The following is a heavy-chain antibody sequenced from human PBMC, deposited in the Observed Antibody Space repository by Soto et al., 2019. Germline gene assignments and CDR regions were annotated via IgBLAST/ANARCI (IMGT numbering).Heavy chain of an antibody. V-gene: IGHV1-46*01. D-gene: IGHD6-19*01. CDR3: ARPLVYTYGSHFDY. CDR1: GYTFTTYY. Sequence: QVQLVQSAAEVKEPGASVRISCKTSGYTFTTYYVHWLRQAPGQRFECMGLISPRGGATNYAQKLRGRVTMARDTSTATVYLELNSLRSEDTAIYYCARPLVYTYGSHFDYWGQGSLVTVSS. CDR2: ISPRGGAT. J-gene: IGHJ4*02.